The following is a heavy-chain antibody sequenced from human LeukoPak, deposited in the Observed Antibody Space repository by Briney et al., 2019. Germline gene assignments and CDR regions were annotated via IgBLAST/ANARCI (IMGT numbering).Heavy chain of an antibody. J-gene: IGHJ4*02. CDR1: GFTFSSYW. V-gene: IGHV3-74*01. Sequence: GGSLRLSCAASGFTFSSYWMHWVRHTPGKGLVWVSRIKGDGSSTSYADSVKGRFTISRDNAKSTLYLQMNSLRAEDTAVYYCARDGYSFGHDFDYWGQGTLVTVSS. CDR3: ARDGYSFGHDFDY. CDR2: IKGDGSST. D-gene: IGHD5-18*01.